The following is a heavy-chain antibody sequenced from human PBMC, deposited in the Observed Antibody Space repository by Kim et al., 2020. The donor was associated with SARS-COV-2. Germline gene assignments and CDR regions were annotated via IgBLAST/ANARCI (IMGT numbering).Heavy chain of an antibody. J-gene: IGHJ4*02. CDR3: ARGPDSADFWSGFMRFFDC. V-gene: IGHV3-23*01. Sequence: GGSLRLSCEASGFAFNNHAISWVRQAPGKGLEWVSTISGDGSSKYYQPDSVKGRVTISRDRSKNTVHLQMNSLTAADTAVYYCARGPDSADFWSGFMRFFDCWGQGTLVTVSA. D-gene: IGHD3-3*01. CDR1: GFAFNNHA. CDR2: ISGDGSSK.